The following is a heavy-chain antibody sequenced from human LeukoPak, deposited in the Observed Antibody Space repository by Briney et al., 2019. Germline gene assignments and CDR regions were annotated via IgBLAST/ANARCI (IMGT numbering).Heavy chain of an antibody. V-gene: IGHV3-23*01. Sequence: PGGSLRLSCAASGFTFSSYAMSWVRQAPGKGLEWVSAISGSGGSAYYADSVKGRFTISRDNSKNTLYLQMNSLRAEDTAVYYCASGFRDILTGWLSDYYYYMDVWGKGTTVTVSS. CDR1: GFTFSSYA. J-gene: IGHJ6*03. D-gene: IGHD3-9*01. CDR2: ISGSGGSA. CDR3: ASGFRDILTGWLSDYYYYMDV.